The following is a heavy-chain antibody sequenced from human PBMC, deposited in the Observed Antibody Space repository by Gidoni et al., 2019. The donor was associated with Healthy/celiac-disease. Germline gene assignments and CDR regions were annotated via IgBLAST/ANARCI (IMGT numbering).Heavy chain of an antibody. Sequence: QVQLVQSGAEVKKPGASVKVSCKASGYTFTSYYMHWVRPAPGQGLEWMGIINPSGGSTSYAQKVQGSVTMTRDTSTSTVDMELSSLRSEDTTVYYCARDQGLRFLEWLLDYWGQGTLVTVSS. D-gene: IGHD3-3*01. CDR3: ARDQGLRFLEWLLDY. V-gene: IGHV1-46*01. J-gene: IGHJ4*02. CDR2: INPSGGST. CDR1: GYTFTSYY.